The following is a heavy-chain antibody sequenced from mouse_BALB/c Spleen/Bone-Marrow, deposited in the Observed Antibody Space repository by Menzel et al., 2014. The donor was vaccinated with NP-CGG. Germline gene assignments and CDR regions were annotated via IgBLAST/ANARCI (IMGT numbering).Heavy chain of an antibody. CDR3: ARGGGSWYFDV. J-gene: IGHJ1*01. Sequence: QVQLKESGPGLVAPSQSLSITCTVSGFSLTSYGVHWVRQPPGKGLEWLGVVWAGGSTNYNSALMSRLSISKDNSKSQVFLKRSNLRTDDTAMYYCARGGGSWYFDVWGAGTTVTVSS. V-gene: IGHV2-9*02. CDR2: VWAGGST. CDR1: GFSLTSYG.